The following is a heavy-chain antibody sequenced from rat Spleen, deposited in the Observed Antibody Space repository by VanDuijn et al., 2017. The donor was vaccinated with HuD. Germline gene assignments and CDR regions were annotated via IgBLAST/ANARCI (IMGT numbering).Heavy chain of an antibody. D-gene: IGHD1-2*01. CDR3: ARADILAAMGQH. V-gene: IGHV2S61*01. J-gene: IGHJ2*01. CDR1: GFSLSSYG. CDR2: IWGNGNT. Sequence: QVQLKESGPGLVQPSQTLSLTCTVSGFSLSSYGVIWVRQPPGKGLEWMGVIWGNGNTKYDLGFKSRLSISRDTTKSQVFLKMNNLQIEDTAMYFCARADILAAMGQHWGQGVMVTVSS.